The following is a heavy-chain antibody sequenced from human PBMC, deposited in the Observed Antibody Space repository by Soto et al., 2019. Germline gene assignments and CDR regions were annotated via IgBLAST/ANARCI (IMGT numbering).Heavy chain of an antibody. V-gene: IGHV3-23*01. D-gene: IGHD6-25*01. CDR2: ISGSGGST. Sequence: EVQLLESGGGLVQPGGSLRLSCAASGFTFSSYAMSWVRQAPGKGLEWVSAISGSGGSTYYADSVKGRFTISRDNSKNKLYLQMNSLRAEDTAVYYCAKEGAAAVYYYYGMDVWGQGTTVTVSS. CDR1: GFTFSSYA. CDR3: AKEGAAAVYYYYGMDV. J-gene: IGHJ6*02.